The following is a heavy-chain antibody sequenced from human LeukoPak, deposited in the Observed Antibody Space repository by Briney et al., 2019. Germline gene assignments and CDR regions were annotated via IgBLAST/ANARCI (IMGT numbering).Heavy chain of an antibody. J-gene: IGHJ3*02. CDR3: ASKDYYDSSGSIVDAFDI. CDR2: IYYSGST. Sequence: NPSETLSLTCTVSGGSINSSSYYWGWIRQPPGKGLEWIGSIYYSGSTYYNPSLKSRVTISVDTSKNQFSLKLSSVTAADTAVYYCASKDYYDSSGSIVDAFDIWGQGTMVTVSS. D-gene: IGHD3-22*01. V-gene: IGHV4-39*07. CDR1: GGSINSSSYY.